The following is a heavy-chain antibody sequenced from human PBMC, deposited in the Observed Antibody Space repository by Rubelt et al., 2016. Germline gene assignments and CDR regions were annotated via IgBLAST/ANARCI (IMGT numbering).Heavy chain of an antibody. D-gene: IGHD6-19*01. V-gene: IGHV4-34*01. Sequence: QVQLQQWGAGLLKPSETLSLTCAVYGGSFSGYYWSWIRQPPGKGLEWIGEINHSGSTIYNPSLTSRVTISVDTSKNQFSLKLSPVTAADTAVYYCARARSGWPLYYYYGMDVWGQGTTVTVSS. CDR1: GGSFSGYY. CDR3: ARARSGWPLYYYYGMDV. CDR2: INHSGST. J-gene: IGHJ6*02.